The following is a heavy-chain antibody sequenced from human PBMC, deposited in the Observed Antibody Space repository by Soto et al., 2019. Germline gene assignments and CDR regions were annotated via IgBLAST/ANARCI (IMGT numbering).Heavy chain of an antibody. CDR1: GGSISSSTYY. CDR3: ARRLYYDSSGFEGGGMDV. CDR2: IHYSGYT. J-gene: IGHJ6*02. Sequence: SETLSLTCTVSGGSISSSTYYWAWIRQPPGKRLEWIGSIHYSGYTYYNPSLKGRVAISVDTSKNQFSLKLSSVTAADTAVYYCARRLYYDSSGFEGGGMDVWGQGTTVTVSS. V-gene: IGHV4-39*01. D-gene: IGHD3-22*01.